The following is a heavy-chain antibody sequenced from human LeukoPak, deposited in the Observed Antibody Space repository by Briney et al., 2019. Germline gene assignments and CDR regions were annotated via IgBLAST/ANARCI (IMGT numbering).Heavy chain of an antibody. Sequence: PSETLSLTCTVSGGSISNYYWSWIRQPPGKGLEWIGYISYSGSTNHNPSLKSRVTISVDTSKNQFSLKLSSVTAADTAVYYCARRLVLTYYDFWSGTTNAFDIWGQGTMVTVSS. CDR2: ISYSGST. CDR3: ARRLVLTYYDFWSGTTNAFDI. CDR1: GGSISNYY. D-gene: IGHD3-3*01. V-gene: IGHV4-59*12. J-gene: IGHJ3*02.